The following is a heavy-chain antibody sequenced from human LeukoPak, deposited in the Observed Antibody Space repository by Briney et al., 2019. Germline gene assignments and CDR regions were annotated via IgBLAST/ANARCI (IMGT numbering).Heavy chain of an antibody. D-gene: IGHD3-22*01. CDR3: AGQRSTAYYDSSGLPYDAFDI. Sequence: GESLKISCEGSGYSFTSYWIGWVRQMPGKGLEWIGIIYPGDSDTRYSPSFQGQVTISADKSISTAYLQWSSLKASDTAMYYCAGQRSTAYYDSSGLPYDAFDIWGQGTMVTVSS. CDR1: GYSFTSYW. CDR2: IYPGDSDT. V-gene: IGHV5-51*01. J-gene: IGHJ3*02.